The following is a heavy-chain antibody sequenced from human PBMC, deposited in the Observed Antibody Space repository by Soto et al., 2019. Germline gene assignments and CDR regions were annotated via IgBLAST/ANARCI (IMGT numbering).Heavy chain of an antibody. J-gene: IGHJ4*02. V-gene: IGHV4-39*01. CDR3: ARHRSSYGHYYCDC. CDR1: GGSISSSSYY. CDR2: IYYSGST. D-gene: IGHD5-18*01. Sequence: PSETLSLTCTVSGGSISSSSYYWGWIREPPGKGPQSIGSIYYSGSTYYNPSLKSRVTISVDTSKNQFSLKLSSVTAADTAVYYCARHRSSYGHYYCDCLRQVTLVTACS.